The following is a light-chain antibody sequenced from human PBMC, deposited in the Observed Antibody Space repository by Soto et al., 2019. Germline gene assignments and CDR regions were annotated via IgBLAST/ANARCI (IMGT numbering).Light chain of an antibody. CDR2: AAS. J-gene: IGKJ4*01. CDR1: QDIDTY. V-gene: IGKV1-12*01. Sequence: DIQMTQSPSSVSASVGDRVIITCRASQDIDTYLAWYQLKPGKAPNLLIYAASNLQDEVPSRFSGSGSGTDFTLSISSLQPEDFATYYWQQAKGFPLTFGGGTKVESK. CDR3: QQAKGFPLT.